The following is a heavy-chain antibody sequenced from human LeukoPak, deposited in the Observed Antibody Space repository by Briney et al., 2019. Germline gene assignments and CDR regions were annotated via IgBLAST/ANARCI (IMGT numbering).Heavy chain of an antibody. J-gene: IGHJ4*02. V-gene: IGHV3-21*01. Sequence: GGSLRLSCAASGFTSSSYSMNWVRQAPGKGLEWVSSISSSSSYIYYADSVKGRFTISRDNAKNSLYLQMNSLRAEDTAVYYCASSPSPESWSWGQGTLVTVSS. CDR3: ASSPSPESWS. CDR1: GFTSSSYS. CDR2: ISSSSSYI. D-gene: IGHD1-14*01.